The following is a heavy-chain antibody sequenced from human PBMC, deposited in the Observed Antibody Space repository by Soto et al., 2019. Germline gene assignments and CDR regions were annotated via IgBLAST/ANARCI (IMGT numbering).Heavy chain of an antibody. D-gene: IGHD6-19*01. V-gene: IGHV3-23*01. CDR3: AKGGGWLHPFDY. CDR2: IRGSGGRT. Sequence: EGQLLESGGGLVQPGGSLRLSCAASGFTFSSYALSWVRQAPGEGLAWVAVIRGSGGRTYYADSVKGRLTISRDNSKNTRYLQMSSLRADDTAVYYCAKGGGWLHPFDYWGQGTLVTVSS. CDR1: GFTFSSYA. J-gene: IGHJ4*02.